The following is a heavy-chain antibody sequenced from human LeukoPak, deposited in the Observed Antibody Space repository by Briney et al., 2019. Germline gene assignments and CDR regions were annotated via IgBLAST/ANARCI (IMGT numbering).Heavy chain of an antibody. CDR2: ISSSSSTI. J-gene: IGHJ5*02. D-gene: IGHD3-3*01. CDR3: ARAIGSGHNWFDP. V-gene: IGHV3-48*01. Sequence: QPGVSLRLSCAASGFTFSSYSMNWVRQAPGKGLEWVSYISSSSSTIYYADSVKGLFTMPRDNAKNSLYLQMNSLRAEDTSVYYCARAIGSGHNWFDPWGQGTLVTVSS. CDR1: GFTFSSYS.